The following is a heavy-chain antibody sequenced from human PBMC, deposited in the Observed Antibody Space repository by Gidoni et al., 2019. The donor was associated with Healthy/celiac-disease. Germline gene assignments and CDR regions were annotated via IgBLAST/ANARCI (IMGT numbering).Heavy chain of an antibody. D-gene: IGHD6-19*01. CDR2: IYSGGST. V-gene: IGHV3-66*01. CDR1: GFTVSSNY. J-gene: IGHJ3*02. Sequence: EVQLVESGGGLVQPGGSLRLSCAASGFTVSSNYMSWVRQAPGKGLEWVSVIYSGGSTYYADSVKGRFTISRDNSKNTLYLQMNSLRAEDTAVYYCARAMYGASSGWTGDAFDIWGQGTMVTVSS. CDR3: ARAMYGASSGWTGDAFDI.